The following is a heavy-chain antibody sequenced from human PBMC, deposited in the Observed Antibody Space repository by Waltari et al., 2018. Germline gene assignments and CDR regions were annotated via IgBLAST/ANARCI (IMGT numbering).Heavy chain of an antibody. CDR2: INHSGST. Sequence: QVQLQQWGAGLLKPSETLSLTCAVYGGSFSGYYWSWIRQPPGKGLEWIGEINHSGSTNSNPSLKSRVTISVDTSKNQFSLKLSSVTAADTAVYYCARSTIRSYDFWSGYRYYYMDVWGKGTTVTISS. CDR1: GGSFSGYY. CDR3: ARSTIRSYDFWSGYRYYYMDV. D-gene: IGHD3-3*01. V-gene: IGHV4-34*01. J-gene: IGHJ6*03.